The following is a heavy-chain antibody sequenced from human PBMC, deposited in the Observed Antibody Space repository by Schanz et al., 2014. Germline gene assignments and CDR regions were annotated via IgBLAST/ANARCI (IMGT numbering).Heavy chain of an antibody. CDR1: GFNFANHA. Sequence: VQLVQSGGGLVQPGGSLRLSCGASGFNFANHAIHWVRQGQGNGLQWVAVIRYDGRNKNFVESVKGRFTISRDNSNNTVYLQMNTLRAEDTAVYYCAREDCSATSCYFRYWGQGTLVTVSS. CDR2: IRYDGRNK. CDR3: AREDCSATSCYFRY. J-gene: IGHJ4*02. V-gene: IGHV3-33*01. D-gene: IGHD2-21*01.